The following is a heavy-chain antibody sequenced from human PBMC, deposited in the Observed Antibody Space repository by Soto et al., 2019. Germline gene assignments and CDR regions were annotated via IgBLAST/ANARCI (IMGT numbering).Heavy chain of an antibody. Sequence: PGGSLRLSCAASGFTFSSYAMSWVRQAPGKGLEWVSAISGSGGSTYYADSVKGRFTISRDNSKNTLYLQMNSLRAEDTAVYYCAKVIGPTVTTPYTGYYYYGMDVWGQGTTVTVSS. CDR2: ISGSGGST. D-gene: IGHD4-17*01. J-gene: IGHJ6*02. V-gene: IGHV3-23*01. CDR3: AKVIGPTVTTPYTGYYYYGMDV. CDR1: GFTFSSYA.